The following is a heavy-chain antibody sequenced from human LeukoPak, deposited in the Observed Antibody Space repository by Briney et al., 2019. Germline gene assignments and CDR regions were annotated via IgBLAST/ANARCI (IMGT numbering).Heavy chain of an antibody. Sequence: SETLSLTCTVSGGSICRYCGSWIRQPPGKGLEWIGYIYYSGSTNYNPSLKSRVTISVDTSKNQFSLKLSSVTAADTAVYYCARRIGGIEFDYWGQGTLVTVSS. CDR3: ARRIGGIEFDY. D-gene: IGHD2-15*01. CDR1: GGSICRYC. J-gene: IGHJ4*02. CDR2: IYYSGST. V-gene: IGHV4-59*01.